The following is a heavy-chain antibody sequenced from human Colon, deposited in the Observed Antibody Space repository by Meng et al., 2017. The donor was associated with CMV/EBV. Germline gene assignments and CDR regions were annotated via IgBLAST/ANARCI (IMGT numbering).Heavy chain of an antibody. V-gene: IGHV4-39*07. CDR1: GGSFTTNSYF. Sequence: HLQLEEAGPGLVKPSETLSLTCSVSGGSFTTNSYFWAWIRQPPGKGLEYIGSIYNSGSTYYNASLKSRVTMSVDTSKNQFSLKLSSVIAADTAKYYCARGVLNFFDYWGQGTLVTVSS. CDR2: IYNSGST. CDR3: ARGVLNFFDY. D-gene: IGHD3-10*01. J-gene: IGHJ4*02.